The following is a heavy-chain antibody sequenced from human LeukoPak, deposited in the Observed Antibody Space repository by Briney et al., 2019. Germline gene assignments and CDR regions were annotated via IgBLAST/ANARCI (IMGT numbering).Heavy chain of an antibody. J-gene: IGHJ4*02. D-gene: IGHD1-1*01. CDR1: GFTFSSYG. CDR3: AKDKDPWKSTSISDFDY. Sequence: GGSLRLSCASSGFTFSSYGMHWVRQAPGKGLEWVAFIRYDGSNKYYADSVKGRFTISRYNSKNTLYLQMNSLRAEDTAVYFCAKDKDPWKSTSISDFDYWGQGTLVTVSS. CDR2: IRYDGSNK. V-gene: IGHV3-30*02.